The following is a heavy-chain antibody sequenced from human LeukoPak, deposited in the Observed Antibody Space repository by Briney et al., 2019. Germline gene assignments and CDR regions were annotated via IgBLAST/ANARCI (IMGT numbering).Heavy chain of an antibody. V-gene: IGHV3-53*05. CDR1: GFTVSSDS. CDR2: IYSGGST. CDR3: AREGSFVVVPAAIVDDAFDI. J-gene: IGHJ3*02. D-gene: IGHD2-2*01. Sequence: GGSLRLSCTVSGFTVSSDSMSWVRQAPGKGLEWVSFIYSGGSTHYSDSVKGRFTISRDNSKNTLYLQMGSLRAEDMAVYYCAREGSFVVVPAAIVDDAFDIWGQGTMVTVSS.